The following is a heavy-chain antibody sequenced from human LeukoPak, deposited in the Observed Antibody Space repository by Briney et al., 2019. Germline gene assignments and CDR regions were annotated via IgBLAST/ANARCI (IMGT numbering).Heavy chain of an antibody. CDR3: ARDWYSSSSAGQIFDY. V-gene: IGHV4-38-2*02. Sequence: SETLSLTCTVSGYPISRGYYWGWMRQPPGKGLEWIGSVYRSGGTYQNPSLKSRVTISLDTSKNQFSLKLSSVTAADTAVYYCARDWYSSSSAGQIFDYWGQGTLVTVSS. CDR1: GYPISRGYY. D-gene: IGHD6-6*01. CDR2: VYRSGGT. J-gene: IGHJ4*02.